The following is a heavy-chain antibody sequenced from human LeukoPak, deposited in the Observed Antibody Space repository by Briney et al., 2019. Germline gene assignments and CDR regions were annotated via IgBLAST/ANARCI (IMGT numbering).Heavy chain of an antibody. J-gene: IGHJ5*02. CDR3: ARGIYYGSGSSGFRFDP. CDR1: GYTFTSYY. CDR2: INPSGGST. D-gene: IGHD3-10*01. Sequence: GASVKVSCKASGYTFTSYYMHWVRQAPGQGLEWMGIINPSGGSTTYAQKFQGRVTMTRDTSTSTVYMERSSLRSEDTAVYYCARGIYYGSGSSGFRFDPWGQGTLVTVSS. V-gene: IGHV1-46*01.